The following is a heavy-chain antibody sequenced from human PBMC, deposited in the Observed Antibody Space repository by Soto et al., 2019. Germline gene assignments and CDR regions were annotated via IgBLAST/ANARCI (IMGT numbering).Heavy chain of an antibody. CDR3: ARGGDIVGASYYYYYYGMDV. J-gene: IGHJ6*02. CDR1: GYTFTGYY. V-gene: IGHV1-2*02. CDR2: INPNSGGT. D-gene: IGHD1-26*01. Sequence: GASVKVSCKASGYTFTGYYMHWVRQAPGQGLEWMGWINPNSGGTNYAQKFQGRVTMTRDTSISTAYMELSRLRSDDTAVYYCARGGDIVGASYYYYYYGMDVWGQGTTVTVSS.